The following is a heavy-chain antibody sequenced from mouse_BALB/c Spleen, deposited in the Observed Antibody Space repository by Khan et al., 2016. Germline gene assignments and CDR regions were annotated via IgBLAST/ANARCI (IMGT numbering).Heavy chain of an antibody. J-gene: IGHJ2*01. D-gene: IGHD1-2*01. CDR2: INSGGDT. CDR3: APITAATGY. Sequence: EVELVESGGGLVKPGGSLKLSCEASGFTFSSYAMSWVRQTPEQRLEWVASINSGGDTYYADSVKGRFTISRDNARNIMSLQMSSLRSEDTAMYYCAPITAATGYWGQGTTLTVSS. V-gene: IGHV5-6-5*01. CDR1: GFTFSSYA.